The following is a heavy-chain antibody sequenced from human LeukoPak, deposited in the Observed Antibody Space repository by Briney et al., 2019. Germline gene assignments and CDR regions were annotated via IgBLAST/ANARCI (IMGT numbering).Heavy chain of an antibody. Sequence: GGSLRLSCAASGFTFSSNAMNWVRQAPGKGLEWVSVISGSGGSTYYADSVKGRFTISRDNSKNTLYLQMNSLRADDTAVYYCAKGGGNCGGDCYYYMDVWGKGTTVTDSS. J-gene: IGHJ6*03. CDR3: AKGGGNCGGDCYYYMDV. CDR1: GFTFSSNA. V-gene: IGHV3-23*01. D-gene: IGHD2-21*01. CDR2: ISGSGGST.